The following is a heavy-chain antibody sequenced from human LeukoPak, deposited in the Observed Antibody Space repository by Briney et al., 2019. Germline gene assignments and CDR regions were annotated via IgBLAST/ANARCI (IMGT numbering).Heavy chain of an antibody. CDR3: ARSIVGATLDS. Sequence: GGSLRLSRAASGFTFSRYWMHWVRHAPGKGLVWVSRISSDGSGTNYADSVKGRFTISKDNAKNTLYLQMNSLRAEYTAVYYCARSIVGATLDSWGQGTLVTVSS. CDR1: GFTFSRYW. V-gene: IGHV3-74*01. J-gene: IGHJ4*02. CDR2: ISSDGSGT. D-gene: IGHD1-26*01.